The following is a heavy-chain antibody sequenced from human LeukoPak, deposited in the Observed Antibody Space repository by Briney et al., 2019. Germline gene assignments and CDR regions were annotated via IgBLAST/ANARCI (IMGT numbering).Heavy chain of an antibody. CDR3: ARDRFDYDFWSGYPLGWFDP. CDR1: GFAFSSFE. J-gene: IGHJ5*02. CDR2: IDSSGDTI. V-gene: IGHV3-48*03. Sequence: GGSLRLSCAASGFAFSSFEMNWVRQAPGKGLEWVSYIDSSGDTIHYADSVKGRFTISRDNAKNSLFLQMNSLRAEDTAVYYCARDRFDYDFWSGYPLGWFDPWGQGTLVTVSS. D-gene: IGHD3-3*01.